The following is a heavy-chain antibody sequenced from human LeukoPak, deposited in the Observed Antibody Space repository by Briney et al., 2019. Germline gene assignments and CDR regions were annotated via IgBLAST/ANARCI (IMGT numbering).Heavy chain of an antibody. V-gene: IGHV1-2*02. Sequence: GASVKVSCKASGYTFTGYYIHWMRQAPGQGLEWMGWMNPNRGDTSYAQKFQGRVTMTRDTPINTAYMELSGLTSDDTAVYYCARSGERYNWNYFDYWGQGTLVTVSS. J-gene: IGHJ4*02. CDR3: ARSGERYNWNYFDY. CDR2: MNPNRGDT. D-gene: IGHD1-20*01. CDR1: GYTFTGYY.